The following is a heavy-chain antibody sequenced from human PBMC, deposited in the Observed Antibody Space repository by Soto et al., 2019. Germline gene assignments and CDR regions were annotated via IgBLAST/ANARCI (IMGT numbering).Heavy chain of an antibody. D-gene: IGHD2-2*01. CDR2: IDPSDSYT. V-gene: IGHV5-10-1*01. CDR3: ARHIQSCSSTSCYLIPPYGMDV. J-gene: IGHJ6*02. Sequence: GESLKISCKGSGYSFTSYWISWVRQMPGKGLEWMGRIDPSDSYTNYSPSFQGHVTISADKSISTAYLQWSSLKASDTAMYYCARHIQSCSSTSCYLIPPYGMDVWGQGTTVTVSS. CDR1: GYSFTSYW.